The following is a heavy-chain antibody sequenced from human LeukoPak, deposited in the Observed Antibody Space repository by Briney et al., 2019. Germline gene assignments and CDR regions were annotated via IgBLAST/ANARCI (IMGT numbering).Heavy chain of an antibody. D-gene: IGHD3-22*01. CDR3: AREGPFYDISGLDY. Sequence: GGSLRLSCAASGFTFSSYSMNWVRQAPGKGLEWVSYISSSSSTIYYADSVKGRFTISRDNAKNSLYLQMNSLRAEDTAVYYCAREGPFYDISGLDYWGQGTLVTVSS. CDR2: ISSSSSTI. CDR1: GFTFSSYS. V-gene: IGHV3-48*04. J-gene: IGHJ4*02.